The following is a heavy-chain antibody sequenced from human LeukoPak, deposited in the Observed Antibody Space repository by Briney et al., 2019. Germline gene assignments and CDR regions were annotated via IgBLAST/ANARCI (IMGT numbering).Heavy chain of an antibody. J-gene: IGHJ4*02. CDR2: INHSGST. CDR3: ARLGRWLQSTVDY. CDR1: GGSFSGYY. D-gene: IGHD5-24*01. V-gene: IGHV4-34*01. Sequence: SETLSLTCAVYGGSFSGYYWSWIRQPPGKGLEWMGEINHSGSTNYNPSLKSRVTISVDTSKNQFSLKLSSVTAADTAVYYCARLGRWLQSTVDYWGQGTLVTVSS.